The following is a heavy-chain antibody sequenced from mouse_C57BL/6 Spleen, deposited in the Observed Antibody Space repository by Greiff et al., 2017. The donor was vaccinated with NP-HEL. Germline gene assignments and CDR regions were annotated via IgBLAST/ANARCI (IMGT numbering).Heavy chain of an antibody. D-gene: IGHD2-1*01. Sequence: EVKLMESGGGLVKPGGSLKLSCAASGFTFSDYGMHWVRQAPEKGLEWVAYISSGSSTIYYADTVKGRFTISRDNAKNTLFLQMTSLRSEDTAMYYCASPRDYGNLAWFAYWGQGTLVTVSA. CDR3: ASPRDYGNLAWFAY. V-gene: IGHV5-17*01. J-gene: IGHJ3*01. CDR2: ISSGSSTI. CDR1: GFTFSDYG.